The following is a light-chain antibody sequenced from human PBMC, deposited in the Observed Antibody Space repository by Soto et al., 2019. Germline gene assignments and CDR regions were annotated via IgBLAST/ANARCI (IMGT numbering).Light chain of an antibody. Sequence: DIQMTQSPSTLSASVGDRVTITCRASQSISSWLAWYQQKPGKAPKLLIYDASSLESGVPSRFSGSGSGAEFTLTIDSLQPDDFATYYCLQYFTYPFTFGGGPKV. J-gene: IGKJ4*01. CDR3: LQYFTYPFT. V-gene: IGKV1-5*01. CDR1: QSISSW. CDR2: DAS.